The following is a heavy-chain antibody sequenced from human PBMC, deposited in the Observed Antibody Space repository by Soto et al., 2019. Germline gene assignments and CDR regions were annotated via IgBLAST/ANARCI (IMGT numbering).Heavy chain of an antibody. CDR2: IKQDGSEK. Sequence: GGSLRLSCAASGFTFSSYWMSWVRQAPGKGLEWVANIKQDGSEKYYVDSVKGRFTISRDNAKNSLYLQMNSLRAEDTAVYYCARDPDTAMVPYYFDYWGQGTLVTVSS. D-gene: IGHD5-18*01. J-gene: IGHJ4*02. CDR1: GFTFSSYW. CDR3: ARDPDTAMVPYYFDY. V-gene: IGHV3-7*01.